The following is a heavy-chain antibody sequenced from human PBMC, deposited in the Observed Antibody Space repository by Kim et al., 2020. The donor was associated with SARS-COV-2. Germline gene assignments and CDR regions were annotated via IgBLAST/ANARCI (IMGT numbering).Heavy chain of an antibody. Sequence: GGSLRLSCAASGFTFSSYWMSWVRQAPGKGLEWVANIKQDGSEKYYVDSVKGRFTISRDNAKNSLYLQMNSLRAEDTAVYYCARDPQSHRDPDYYYYYGMDVWGQGTTVTVSS. CDR3: ARDPQSHRDPDYYYYYGMDV. V-gene: IGHV3-7*01. CDR2: IKQDGSEK. CDR1: GFTFSSYW. J-gene: IGHJ6*02.